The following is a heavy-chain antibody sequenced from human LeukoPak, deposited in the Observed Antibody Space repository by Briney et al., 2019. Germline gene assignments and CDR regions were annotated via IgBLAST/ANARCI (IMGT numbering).Heavy chain of an antibody. J-gene: IGHJ4*02. Sequence: GGSLRLSCAASGFTFSSYAMSWVRQAPGKGLEWVSAISGSGGGTYYADSVKGRFTIPRDNSKNTLYLQMNSLRAEGTAVYYCAKDRVNSIPFDYWGQGTLVTVSS. CDR3: AKDRVNSIPFDY. CDR1: GFTFSSYA. CDR2: ISGSGGGT. V-gene: IGHV3-23*01. D-gene: IGHD3-3*02.